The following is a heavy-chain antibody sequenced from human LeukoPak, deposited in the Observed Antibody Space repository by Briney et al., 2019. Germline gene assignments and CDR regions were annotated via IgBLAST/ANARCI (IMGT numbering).Heavy chain of an antibody. J-gene: IGHJ4*02. CDR2: IIPIFGTA. CDR3: ARDRNWNDETIN. V-gene: IGHV1-69*05. D-gene: IGHD1-20*01. CDR1: GGTFSSYA. Sequence: ASVKVSCKASGGTFSSYAISWVRQAPGQGLEWVGRIIPIFGTANYAQKFQGRVTITTDESTSTAYMELSSLRSEYTAVYYCARDRNWNDETINWGQGTLVTVSS.